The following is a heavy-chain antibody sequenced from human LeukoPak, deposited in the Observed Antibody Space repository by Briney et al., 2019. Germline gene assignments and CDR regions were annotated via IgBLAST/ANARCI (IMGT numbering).Heavy chain of an antibody. Sequence: GGPLRLSCAASRFNLSAYTMNWVRQAPGKGLEWVSSISSSSVYIYYADSVKGRFTISRDNAKNSLYLQMNSLRAEDTAVYYCAREVRPEMIQWELIYYYYYYGMDVWGQGTTVTVSS. CDR3: AREVRPEMIQWELIYYYYYYGMDV. V-gene: IGHV3-21*01. J-gene: IGHJ6*02. CDR1: RFNLSAYT. D-gene: IGHD1-26*01. CDR2: ISSSSVYI.